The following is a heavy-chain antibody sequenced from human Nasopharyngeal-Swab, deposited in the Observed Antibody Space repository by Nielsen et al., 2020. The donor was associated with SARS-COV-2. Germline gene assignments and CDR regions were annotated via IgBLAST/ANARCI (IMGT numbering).Heavy chain of an antibody. CDR2: INHSGST. J-gene: IGHJ5*02. CDR3: ARMIVGAPRWFDP. CDR1: GGSFSGYY. D-gene: IGHD1-26*01. Sequence: SETLSLTCAVHGGSFSGYYWSWIRQPPGKGLEWIGEINHSGSTNYNPSLKSRVTISVDTSKNQFSLKLSSVTAADTAVYYCARMIVGAPRWFDPWGQGTLVTVSS. V-gene: IGHV4-34*01.